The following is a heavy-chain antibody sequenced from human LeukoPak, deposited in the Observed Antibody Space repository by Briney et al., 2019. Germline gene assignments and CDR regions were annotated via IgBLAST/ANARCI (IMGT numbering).Heavy chain of an antibody. J-gene: IGHJ4*02. CDR3: AKDYLYYGSGSYSPGLYFDY. Sequence: HPGGSLRLSCAASGFTFSSYGMHWVRQAPGKGLEWVAVISYDGSNKYYADSVKGRFTISRDNSKNTLYLQMNSLRAEDTAVYYCAKDYLYYGSGSYSPGLYFDYWGQGTLVTVSS. CDR2: ISYDGSNK. CDR1: GFTFSSYG. D-gene: IGHD3-10*01. V-gene: IGHV3-30*18.